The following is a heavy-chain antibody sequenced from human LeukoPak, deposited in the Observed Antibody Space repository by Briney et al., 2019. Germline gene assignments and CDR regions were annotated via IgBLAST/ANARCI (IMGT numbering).Heavy chain of an antibody. D-gene: IGHD5-12*01. J-gene: IGHJ4*02. CDR2: ISGSGGSA. Sequence: GGSLRLSCAASGFTFRNYAMNWVRQAPGKGLEWVSGISGSGGSAYYADSVKGRFTISRDNSKNTLYLQMNSLRAEDTAVYYCARDTSGYDFGFDYWGQGTLVTVSS. V-gene: IGHV3-23*01. CDR3: ARDTSGYDFGFDY. CDR1: GFTFRNYA.